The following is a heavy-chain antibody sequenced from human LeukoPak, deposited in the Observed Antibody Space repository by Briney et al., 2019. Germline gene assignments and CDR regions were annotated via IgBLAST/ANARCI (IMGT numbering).Heavy chain of an antibody. V-gene: IGHV3-23*01. CDR2: ISGSGGST. D-gene: IGHD2-15*01. CDR3: AKPHDPRSGGSCYDY. CDR1: GFTFSSYA. J-gene: IGHJ4*02. Sequence: PGGSLRLSCAASGFTFSSYAMSWVRQAPGKGLEWVSAISGSGGSTYYVDSVKGRFTISRDNSKNTLYLQMNSLRAEDTAVYYCAKPHDPRSGGSCYDYWGQGTLVTVSS.